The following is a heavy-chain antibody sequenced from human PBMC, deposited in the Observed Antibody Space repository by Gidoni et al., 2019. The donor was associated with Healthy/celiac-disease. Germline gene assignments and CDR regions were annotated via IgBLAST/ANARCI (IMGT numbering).Heavy chain of an antibody. CDR2: IKSKTDGGTT. Sequence: EVQLVESGVGLVKPGGSLRLSCAASGFTCSNAGMSWVRQAPGKGLEWVGRIKSKTDGGTTDYAAPVKGRFTISRDDSKNTLYLQMNSLKTEDTAVYYCTTGLRGLRWWGDFDYWGQGTLVTVSS. CDR3: TTGLRGLRWWGDFDY. D-gene: IGHD4-17*01. V-gene: IGHV3-15*01. CDR1: GFTCSNAG. J-gene: IGHJ4*02.